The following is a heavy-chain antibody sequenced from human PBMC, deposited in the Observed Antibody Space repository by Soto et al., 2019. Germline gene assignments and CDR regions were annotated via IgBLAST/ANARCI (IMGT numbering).Heavy chain of an antibody. CDR1: GYTFTGYY. CDR3: ARKTSGQPFDY. Sequence: ASVKGSCKASGYTFTGYYMHWVRQAPGQGLEWMGWSNPYSGGAKYVQKFQGRVTMTRDTSKNQFSLQLNSVTPEDTAVYYCARKTSGQPFDYWGQGTLVTVSS. J-gene: IGHJ4*02. CDR2: SNPYSGGA. D-gene: IGHD3-10*01. V-gene: IGHV1-2*02.